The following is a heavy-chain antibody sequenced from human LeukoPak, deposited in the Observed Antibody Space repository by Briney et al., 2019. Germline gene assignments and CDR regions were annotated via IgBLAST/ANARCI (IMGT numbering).Heavy chain of an antibody. Sequence: PSQTLSLTCTVSGGSISSGSYYWSWIRQPAGKGLEWIGRIYTSGSTNYNPSLKSRVTMLIDTSKNQFSLQLNSVTPEDTAVYYCARNLAVTAKAFDIWGQGTMVTVSS. CDR3: ARNLAVTAKAFDI. CDR2: IYTSGST. CDR1: GGSISSGSYY. V-gene: IGHV4-61*02. D-gene: IGHD2-21*02. J-gene: IGHJ3*02.